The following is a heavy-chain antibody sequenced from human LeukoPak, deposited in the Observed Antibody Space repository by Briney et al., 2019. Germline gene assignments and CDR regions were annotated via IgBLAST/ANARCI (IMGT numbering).Heavy chain of an antibody. CDR1: GGSISSGDYY. Sequence: PSETLSLTCTVSGGSISSGDYYWSWIRQPPGKGLEWIGYIYYSGSTYYNPSLKSRVTISVDTSKNQFSLKLSSVTAADTAVYYCAREGVARGLWLMIDYWGQGTLVTVSS. CDR3: AREGVARGLWLMIDY. D-gene: IGHD5-18*01. V-gene: IGHV4-30-4*01. CDR2: IYYSGST. J-gene: IGHJ4*02.